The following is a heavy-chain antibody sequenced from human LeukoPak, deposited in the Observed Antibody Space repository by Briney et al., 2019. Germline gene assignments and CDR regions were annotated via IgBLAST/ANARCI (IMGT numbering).Heavy chain of an antibody. Sequence: GASVKVSCKSSGYTFTGYYMHWVRQAPGEGLEWMGWINPNSGGTNYAQKFTGRVTMTRDTSISTAYMELSRLRSDDTAVYYCAQDYVTVTKFFPDAFDIWGQGTMVTVSS. V-gene: IGHV1-2*02. D-gene: IGHD4-17*01. CDR2: INPNSGGT. CDR1: GYTFTGYY. CDR3: AQDYVTVTKFFPDAFDI. J-gene: IGHJ3*02.